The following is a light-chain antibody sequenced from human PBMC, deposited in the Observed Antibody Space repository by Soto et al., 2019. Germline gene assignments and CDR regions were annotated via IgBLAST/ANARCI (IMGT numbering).Light chain of an antibody. Sequence: DIVMTQSPDSLAVSLGERATINCKSSQSVLYSSNNKNYLAWYQQKPGQPPKLLIYWASTRESGVPDRFSGSGSGTDFTLTICSLQAEDVAVYFCQQYYSTPYTFGQGTKLEIK. V-gene: IGKV4-1*01. CDR3: QQYYSTPYT. CDR2: WAS. J-gene: IGKJ2*01. CDR1: QSVLYSSNNKNY.